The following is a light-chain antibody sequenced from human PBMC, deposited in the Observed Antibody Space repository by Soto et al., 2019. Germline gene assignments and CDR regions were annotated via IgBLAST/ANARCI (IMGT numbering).Light chain of an antibody. J-gene: IGKJ5*01. CDR2: DAS. V-gene: IGKV3-11*01. CDR3: QQRSKWPPEVT. Sequence: EIVVTQSPATLSVSPGERATLSCRASQSVSSSYLAWYQQKPGQAPRLLIYDASNRATGISARFSGSGSGTDFTLTISSLEPEDFAVYYCQQRSKWPPEVTFGQGTRLEIK. CDR1: QSVSSSY.